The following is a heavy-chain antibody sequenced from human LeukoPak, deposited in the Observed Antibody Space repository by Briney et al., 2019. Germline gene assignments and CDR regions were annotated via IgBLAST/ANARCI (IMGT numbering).Heavy chain of an antibody. CDR2: ISDDVSNK. D-gene: IGHD1-1*01. CDR1: GFTFSSYG. CDR3: ASPQLNYGLSSPLDY. Sequence: PGGSLRLSCAASGFTFSSYGMHWVRQAPGKGLEWVAFISDDVSNKYYADSVKGRFTISRDNSKNTLYLQMNSLRAEDTAVYYCASPQLNYGLSSPLDYWGQGTLVTVSS. J-gene: IGHJ4*02. V-gene: IGHV3-30*03.